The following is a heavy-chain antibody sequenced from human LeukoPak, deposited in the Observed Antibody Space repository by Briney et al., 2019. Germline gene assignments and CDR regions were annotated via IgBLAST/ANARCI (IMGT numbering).Heavy chain of an antibody. Sequence: PSETLSLTCTVSGGSISSYYWSWIRQPPGKGLKWIGNIYYSGYTTYSPSLRSRVTISVDTSKNQFSLKLSSVTAADTAVYYCARETSQKGAHYMDVWGKRTTITISS. CDR2: IYYSGYT. V-gene: IGHV4-59*01. CDR1: GGSISSYY. J-gene: IGHJ6*03. CDR3: ARETSQKGAHYMDV. D-gene: IGHD3-16*01.